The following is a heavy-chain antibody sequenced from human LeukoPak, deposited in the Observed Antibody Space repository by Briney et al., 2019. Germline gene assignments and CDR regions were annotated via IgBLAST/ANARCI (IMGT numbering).Heavy chain of an antibody. D-gene: IGHD3-22*01. Sequence: GGSLRLSCAASGFTFSSYSVNWVRQAPGKGLEWVSSISSSSSYIYYADSVKGRFTISRDNAKNSLYLQMNSLRAEDTAVYYCASTTYYYDSSGYTSAWFDPWGQGTLVTVSS. V-gene: IGHV3-21*01. J-gene: IGHJ5*02. CDR3: ASTTYYYDSSGYTSAWFDP. CDR1: GFTFSSYS. CDR2: ISSSSSYI.